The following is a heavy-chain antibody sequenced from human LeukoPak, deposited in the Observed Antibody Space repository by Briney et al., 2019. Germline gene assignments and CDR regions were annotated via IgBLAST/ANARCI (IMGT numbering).Heavy chain of an antibody. CDR1: GFTFSSYS. CDR3: ARDTYSSGWFDY. J-gene: IGHJ4*02. D-gene: IGHD6-19*01. V-gene: IGHV3-21*01. CDR2: ISSSSSYI. Sequence: GGFLRLTCAASGFTFSSYSMNWVRQAPGKGLEWVSSISSSSSYIYYADSVKGRFTISRDNAKNSLYLQMNSLRAEDTAVYYCARDTYSSGWFDYWGQGTLVTVSS.